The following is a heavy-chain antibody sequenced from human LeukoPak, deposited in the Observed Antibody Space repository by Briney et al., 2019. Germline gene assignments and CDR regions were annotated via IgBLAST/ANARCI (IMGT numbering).Heavy chain of an antibody. V-gene: IGHV3-23*01. J-gene: IGHJ4*02. Sequence: GSLRLSCAASGFTFSSFVLNWVRQAPGKGLEWVSTISGSGGTTYYADSVKGRFTISRDNSKNTLYLQMNSLRAEDTAVYYCVLRGGATDYWGQGTLVTVSS. CDR2: ISGSGGTT. D-gene: IGHD3-16*01. CDR3: VLRGGATDY. CDR1: GFTFSSFV.